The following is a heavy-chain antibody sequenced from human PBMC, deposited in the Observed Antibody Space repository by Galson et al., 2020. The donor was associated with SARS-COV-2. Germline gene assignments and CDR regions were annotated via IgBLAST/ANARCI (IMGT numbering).Heavy chain of an antibody. CDR3: ATGYEREYIDSTAYYPFNF. CDR1: GLTFSRAW. D-gene: IGHD3-22*01. V-gene: IGHV3-15*07. CDR2: IENKNAGGAT. Sequence: GGSLRLSCAASGLTFSRAWMNWVRQGPGKGMEWVGHIENKNAGGATDYAAPVKGRFIISRDDSKNTLFLQMNSLKTEDTAVYFCATGYEREYIDSTAYYPFNFWGLGTLVTVSS. J-gene: IGHJ4*02.